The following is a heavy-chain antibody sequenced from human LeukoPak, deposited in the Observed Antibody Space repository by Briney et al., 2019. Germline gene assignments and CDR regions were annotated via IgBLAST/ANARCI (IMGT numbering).Heavy chain of an antibody. CDR2: IYYSGSP. CDR3: ASLYCSSTSCYLFH. D-gene: IGHD2-2*01. V-gene: IGHV4-59*08. CDR1: GGSISSYY. Sequence: PSETLSLTCTVSGGSISSYYWSWIRQTPGKGLEWIWYIYYSGSPNYNPSLKSRVNISVDTSKNQFSLMLSSVTAADTALYYCASLYCSSTSCYLFHWGQGTLVTVSS. J-gene: IGHJ4*02.